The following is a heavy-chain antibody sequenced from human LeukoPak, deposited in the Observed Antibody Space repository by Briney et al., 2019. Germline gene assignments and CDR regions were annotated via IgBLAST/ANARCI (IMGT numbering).Heavy chain of an antibody. CDR1: GGPINSDF. D-gene: IGHD3-3*01. CDR3: AREVVLLSTFGVAPRGTWVDP. J-gene: IGHJ5*02. CDR2: VYYSGTT. Sequence: KSSETLSLTCTVSGGPINSDFWTWIRQPPGRGLEWIGNVYYSGTTNYNPSLKNRVSISVDTSKSQFFLKLTSVTAADTAVYYCAREVVLLSTFGVAPRGTWVDPWGQGTLVTVSS. V-gene: IGHV4-59*01.